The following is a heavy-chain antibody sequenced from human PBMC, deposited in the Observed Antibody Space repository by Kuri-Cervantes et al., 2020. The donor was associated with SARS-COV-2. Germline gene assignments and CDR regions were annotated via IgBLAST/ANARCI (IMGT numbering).Heavy chain of an antibody. Sequence: GESLKISCAASGFTFSSYGMHWVRQAPGKGLEWVAFIRYDGSNKYYADSVKGRFTISRDNSKNTLYLQMNSLRAEDTAVYYCEGKYQLLLWGQGTLVTVSS. J-gene: IGHJ4*02. CDR3: EGKYQLLL. CDR1: GFTFSSYG. D-gene: IGHD2-2*01. V-gene: IGHV3-30*02. CDR2: IRYDGSNK.